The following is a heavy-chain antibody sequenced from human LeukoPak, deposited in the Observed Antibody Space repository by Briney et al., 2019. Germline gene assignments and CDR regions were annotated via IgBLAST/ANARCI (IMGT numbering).Heavy chain of an antibody. V-gene: IGHV3-21*01. Sequence: PEGSLRLSCAASGFPFSSYSRNWFRQPPGKVLKCFSSIISSSSYIYYAESVKGRFNISRDNAKNSLYLQINSLRAEDTAVYFCFFQAEDVIRYFDWLLPFDYWGQGTLVTVSS. J-gene: IGHJ4*02. CDR1: GFPFSSYS. D-gene: IGHD3-9*01. CDR3: FFQAEDVIRYFDWLLPFDY. CDR2: IISSSSYI.